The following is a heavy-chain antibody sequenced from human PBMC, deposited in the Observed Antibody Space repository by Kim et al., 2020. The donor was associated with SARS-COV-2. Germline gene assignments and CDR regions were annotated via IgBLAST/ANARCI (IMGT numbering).Heavy chain of an antibody. Sequence: GGSLRLSCAASGFTFSSYGMHWVRQAPGKGLEWVAVIWYDGSNKYYADSVKGRFTISRDNSKNTLYLQMNSLRAEDTAVYYCAREGDASEGSGLDYWGQGTLVTVSS. V-gene: IGHV3-33*01. D-gene: IGHD2-15*01. CDR1: GFTFSSYG. CDR3: AREGDASEGSGLDY. CDR2: IWYDGSNK. J-gene: IGHJ4*02.